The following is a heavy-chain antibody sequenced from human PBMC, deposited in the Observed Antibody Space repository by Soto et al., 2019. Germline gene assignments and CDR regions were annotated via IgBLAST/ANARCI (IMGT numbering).Heavy chain of an antibody. Sequence: SETLSLTCTVSGGSISSGDYYWSWIRQPPGKGLEWIGYIYYSGSTYYNPSLKSRVTISVDTSKNQFSLKLSSVTAADTAVYYCARDVPYYGSGSYRNEAYYFDYWGQGTLVTVSP. J-gene: IGHJ4*02. V-gene: IGHV4-30-4*01. CDR1: GGSISSGDYY. CDR3: ARDVPYYGSGSYRNEAYYFDY. D-gene: IGHD3-10*01. CDR2: IYYSGST.